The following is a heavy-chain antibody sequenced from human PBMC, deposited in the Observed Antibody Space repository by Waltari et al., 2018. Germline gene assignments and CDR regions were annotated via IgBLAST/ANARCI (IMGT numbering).Heavy chain of an antibody. V-gene: IGHV3-30*18. J-gene: IGHJ4*02. CDR2: TSNEGSNK. CDR1: GSTFTASP. D-gene: IGHD3-10*01. CDR3: AKDRRYYGSGSEFDS. Sequence: VQLVEAGGAVVQPWKSLRLPCAAAGSTFTASPIHWVRQAPGKGPEWLAVTSNEGSNKYYADSVKGRFTISRDNSENTLYLQMHSLTTEDTAVYYCAKDRRYYGSGSEFDSCGQGTLVAVSS.